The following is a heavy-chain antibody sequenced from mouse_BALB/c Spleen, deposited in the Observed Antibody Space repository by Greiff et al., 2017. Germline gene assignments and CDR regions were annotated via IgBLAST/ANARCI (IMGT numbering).Heavy chain of an antibody. V-gene: IGHV2-9*02. CDR1: GFSLTSYG. CDR3: ARYPITTATSRYFDV. CDR2: IRAGGST. D-gene: IGHD1-2*01. J-gene: IGHJ1*01. Sequence: QVQLKESGPGLVAPSQSLSITCTVSGFSLTSYGVHWVRQPPGKGLEWLGVIRAGGSTNYNSALMSRLSISKDNSKSQVFLKMNSLKTDDTAMYYSARYPITTATSRYFDVWGAGTTVTVSS.